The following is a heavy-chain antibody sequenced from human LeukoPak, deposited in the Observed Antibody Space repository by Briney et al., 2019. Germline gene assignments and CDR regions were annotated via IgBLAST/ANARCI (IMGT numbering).Heavy chain of an antibody. CDR3: AKVGSGYYDHSDS. CDR1: GFVFRSYA. V-gene: IGHV3-23*01. J-gene: IGHJ5*01. D-gene: IGHD3-22*01. Sequence: GGSLRLSCAASGFVFRSYAMSWVRQAPGKGLEWVSGISSSGGSTYHADSVRGRFTISRDNSKNTQYLQMNSLRVEDTAVYYCAKVGSGYYDHSDSWGQGILVTVSS. CDR2: ISSSGGST.